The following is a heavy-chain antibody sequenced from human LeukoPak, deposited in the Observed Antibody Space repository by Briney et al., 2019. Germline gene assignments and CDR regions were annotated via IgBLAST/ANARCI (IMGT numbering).Heavy chain of an antibody. Sequence: ASVKVSCKASGYTFTGYYMHWVRQAPGRGLEWMGWINPNSGGTNYAQKFQGRVTMTRDTSISTAYMELSRLRSDDTAVYYCARGYSSSWYPKPQHAQSDYWGQGTLVTVSS. D-gene: IGHD6-13*01. V-gene: IGHV1-2*02. J-gene: IGHJ4*02. CDR2: INPNSGGT. CDR3: ARGYSSSWYPKPQHAQSDY. CDR1: GYTFTGYY.